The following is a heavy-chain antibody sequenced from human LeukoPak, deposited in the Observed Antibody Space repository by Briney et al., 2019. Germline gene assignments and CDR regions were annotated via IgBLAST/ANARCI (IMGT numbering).Heavy chain of an antibody. CDR1: GYTFTGYY. CDR2: INPNSGVT. D-gene: IGHD3-22*01. V-gene: IGHV1-2*06. CDR3: ARDRVNYYDSSGYPA. Sequence: ASVKVSCKASGYTFTGYYMHWGRQAPGQGLEWMGRINPNSGVTNYAQKFQCRVTITRDTSISTAYMELSRLRSDDTAVYYCARDRVNYYDSSGYPAWGQGTLITVSP. J-gene: IGHJ4*02.